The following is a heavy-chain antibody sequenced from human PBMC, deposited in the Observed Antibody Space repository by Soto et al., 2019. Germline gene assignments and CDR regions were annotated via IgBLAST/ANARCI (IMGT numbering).Heavy chain of an antibody. CDR2: INHSGST. D-gene: IGHD3-10*01. CDR1: GGSFSGYY. V-gene: IGHV4-34*01. Sequence: QVQLQQWGAGLLKPSETLSLTCAVYGGSFSGYYWSWIRQPPGKGLEWIGEINHSGSTNYNPSLRSRVIISVDTSKNHFSLKLSAVTAADTAVYYCARCRMVRGPYYSRGGMDVWGQGTTVTVSS. J-gene: IGHJ6*02. CDR3: ARCRMVRGPYYSRGGMDV.